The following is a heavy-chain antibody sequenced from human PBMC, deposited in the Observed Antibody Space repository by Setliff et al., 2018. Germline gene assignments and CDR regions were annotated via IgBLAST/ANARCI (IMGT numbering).Heavy chain of an antibody. J-gene: IGHJ4*02. CDR1: GFTFRNYG. CDR3: AKDQGTGYCSGGSCYLFEH. Sequence: PGGSLRLSCAASGFTFRNYGMHWVRQAPGKGPEWVAAIWFDGGNEFYADSVRGRFTISRDNSKNMLYLQMDSLRVEDTAVYYCAKDQGTGYCSGGSCYLFEHWGQGVQVTVSS. V-gene: IGHV3-33*03. CDR2: IWFDGGNE. D-gene: IGHD2-15*01.